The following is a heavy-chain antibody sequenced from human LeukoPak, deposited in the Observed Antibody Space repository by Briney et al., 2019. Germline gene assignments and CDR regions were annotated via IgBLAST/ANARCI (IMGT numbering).Heavy chain of an antibody. CDR2: ISGTGANK. CDR1: GFTFSNAW. J-gene: IGHJ4*02. V-gene: IGHV3-23*01. CDR3: AKFYSGWYSEKYYFDS. D-gene: IGHD6-19*01. Sequence: GGSLRLSCAASGFTFSNAWMTWVRQAPGKGLEWVSGISGTGANKFYADSVKGRFTISKDNSKKTLHLQMNSLRAEDTAVYYCAKFYSGWYSEKYYFDSWGQGTLVTVSS.